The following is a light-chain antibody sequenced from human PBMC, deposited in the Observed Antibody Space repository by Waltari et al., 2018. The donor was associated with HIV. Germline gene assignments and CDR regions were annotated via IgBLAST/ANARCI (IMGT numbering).Light chain of an antibody. CDR3: QQYGRSPTA. V-gene: IGKV3-20*01. CDR1: QTLTSTS. CDR2: GAS. J-gene: IGKJ4*01. Sequence: EIVLTQSPATLYLSPGERATLSCKASQTLTSTSLAWYQQRPGQAPRLLIYGASSRVTGIPDRFSGSGSGTDFSLNITRLQPEDFAMYDCQQYGRSPTAFGGGTKVQMK.